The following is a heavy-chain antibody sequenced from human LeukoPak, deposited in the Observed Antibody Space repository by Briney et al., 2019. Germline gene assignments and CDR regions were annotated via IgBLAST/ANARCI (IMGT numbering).Heavy chain of an antibody. J-gene: IGHJ6*03. V-gene: IGHV4-39*01. Sequence: PSETLSLTCTVSGGSISSSSYYWGWIRQPPGKGLEWIGNIYYSGSTYCNPSLKSRVTISVDTSKNQFSLRLSAVTAADTAVYYCASVRRGFGESSKYYSYYYMDVWGNGTTVTISS. CDR1: GGSISSSSYY. CDR3: ASVRRGFGESSKYYSYYYMDV. CDR2: IYYSGST. D-gene: IGHD3-10*01.